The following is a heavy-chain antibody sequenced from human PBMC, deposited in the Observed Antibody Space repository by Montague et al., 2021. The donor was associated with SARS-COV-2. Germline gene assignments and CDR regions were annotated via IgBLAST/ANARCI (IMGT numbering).Heavy chain of an antibody. Sequence: SLRLSCAASGFIFSNYAMTWVRQAPEKGLEWVSTMSGSGVGRDYADSVKGRFTISRDSSKNTLYLQMNSLRVEDTAVYYCAKDTATIRIAVALMDVWGQGTTVIVSS. J-gene: IGHJ6*02. CDR3: AKDTATIRIAVALMDV. V-gene: IGHV3-23*01. D-gene: IGHD6-19*01. CDR2: MSGSGVGR. CDR1: GFIFSNYA.